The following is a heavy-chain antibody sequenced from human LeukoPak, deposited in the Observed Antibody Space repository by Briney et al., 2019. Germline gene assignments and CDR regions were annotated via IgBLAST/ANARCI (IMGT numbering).Heavy chain of an antibody. D-gene: IGHD1-26*01. CDR1: GGSINNYF. CDR2: IYTSGNT. J-gene: IGHJ5*02. Sequence: SETLSLTCTVSGGSINNYFWSWIRQPAGKGLEWIGRIYTSGNTNYNPSLKSRVTMSVDTSKNQFSLKLTSVTAADTAVYYCARGREATGGWFDPWGQGTQVTVSS. CDR3: ARGREATGGWFDP. V-gene: IGHV4-4*07.